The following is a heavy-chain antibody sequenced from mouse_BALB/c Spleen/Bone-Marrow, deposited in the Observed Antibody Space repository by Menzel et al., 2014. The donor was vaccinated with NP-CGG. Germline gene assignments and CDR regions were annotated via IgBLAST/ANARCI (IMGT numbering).Heavy chain of an antibody. CDR1: GFSLTGYG. V-gene: IGHV2-6-7*01. Sequence: VQLVESGPGLVAPSQSLSITCTVSGFSLTGYGANWVRQPPGKGLEWLGMIWGDGSTDYNSVLKSRLSISKDDSKSQVFFKMNSLQTDDTARYYCARKGTYWYFDVWGAGTTVTVSS. CDR3: ARKGTYWYFDV. D-gene: IGHD3-3*01. J-gene: IGHJ1*01. CDR2: IWGDGST.